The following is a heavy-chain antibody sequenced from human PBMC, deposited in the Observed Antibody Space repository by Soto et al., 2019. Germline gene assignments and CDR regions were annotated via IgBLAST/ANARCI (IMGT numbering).Heavy chain of an antibody. CDR2: IIPIFGTA. D-gene: IGHD3-9*01. Sequence: QVQLVQSGAEVKKPGSSVKVSCKASGGTFSSYAISWVRQAPGQGLEWMGGIIPIFGTANYAQKFQGRVTITADESTSTAYTELSSPRSEDTAVYYCARDRPTYDILTGPPDYWGQGTLVTVSS. V-gene: IGHV1-69*12. J-gene: IGHJ4*02. CDR3: ARDRPTYDILTGPPDY. CDR1: GGTFSSYA.